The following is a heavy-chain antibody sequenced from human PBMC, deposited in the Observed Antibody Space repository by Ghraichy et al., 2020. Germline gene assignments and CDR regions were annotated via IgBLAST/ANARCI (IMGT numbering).Heavy chain of an antibody. Sequence: GGSLRLSCAASGFTFSSYSMNWVRQAPGKGLEWVSYISSSSSTIYYADSVKGRFTISRDNAKNSLYLQMNSLRAEDTAVYYCARKGRRDDLWSGYLRPGDCFDPWGQGTLVTVSS. CDR1: GFTFSSYS. V-gene: IGHV3-48*01. CDR3: ARKGRRDDLWSGYLRPGDCFDP. J-gene: IGHJ5*02. CDR2: ISSSSSTI. D-gene: IGHD3-3*01.